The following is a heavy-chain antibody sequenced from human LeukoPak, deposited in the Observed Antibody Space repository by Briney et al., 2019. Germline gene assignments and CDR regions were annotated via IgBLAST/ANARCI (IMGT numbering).Heavy chain of an antibody. D-gene: IGHD3-3*01. CDR3: ARISAYDDS. Sequence: GGSLRLSCAASGFTFNSYWMTWVRQAPGKGLEWVANIKQDGSEKNYVDSVKGRFAISRDNSRNTLYLQMNSLRAEDTGVYYCARISAYDDSWGQGTLVTVSS. J-gene: IGHJ5*01. V-gene: IGHV3-7*03. CDR2: IKQDGSEK. CDR1: GFTFNSYW.